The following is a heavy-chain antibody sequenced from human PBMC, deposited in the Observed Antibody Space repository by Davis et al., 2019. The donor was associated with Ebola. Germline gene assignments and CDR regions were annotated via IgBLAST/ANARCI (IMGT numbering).Heavy chain of an antibody. V-gene: IGHV3-9*01. CDR3: ARDRRGEDYGDFDY. CDR1: GFSFSDYG. D-gene: IGHD4-17*01. CDR2: IGWNSDRK. J-gene: IGHJ4*02. Sequence: PGGSLRLSCAASGFSFSDYGMHWVRQAPGKGLEWVSGIGWNSDRKNYADSVKGRFTISRDNAEHSLYLQMDSLRAEDTAFYYCARDRRGEDYGDFDYWGQGTLVTVSS.